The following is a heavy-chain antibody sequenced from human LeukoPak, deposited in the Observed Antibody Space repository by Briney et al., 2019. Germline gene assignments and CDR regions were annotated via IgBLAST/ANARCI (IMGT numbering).Heavy chain of an antibody. CDR1: GGSFSGYY. CDR2: INHSGGT. CDR3: ARAGDFWSGYYPTWYFDL. V-gene: IGHV4-34*01. J-gene: IGHJ2*01. Sequence: SETLSLTCAVYGGSFSGYYWSWIRQPPGKGLEWIGEINHSGGTNYNPSLKSRVTISLDTSQNQFSLKLSSVTAADTAVYYCARAGDFWSGYYPTWYFDLWGRGTLVTVSS. D-gene: IGHD3-3*01.